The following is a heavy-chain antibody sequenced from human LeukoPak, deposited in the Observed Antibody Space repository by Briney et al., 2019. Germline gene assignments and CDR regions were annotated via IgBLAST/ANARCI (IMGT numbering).Heavy chain of an antibody. CDR1: GFTFSSYG. V-gene: IGHV3-30*18. CDR3: AKALSGWVNPKFDY. D-gene: IGHD6-19*01. J-gene: IGHJ4*02. CDR2: ISYGGSNK. Sequence: GGSLRLSCAASGFTFSSYGMHWVRQAPGKGLEWVAVISYGGSNKYYADSVKGRFTISRDNSKNTLYLQMNSLRAEDTAVYYCAKALSGWVNPKFDYWGQGTLVTVSS.